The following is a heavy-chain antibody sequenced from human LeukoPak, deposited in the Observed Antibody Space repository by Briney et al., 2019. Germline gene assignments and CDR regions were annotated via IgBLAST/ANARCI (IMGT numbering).Heavy chain of an antibody. J-gene: IGHJ5*02. Sequence: ASVKVSCKASGGTFSSYAISWVRQAPGQGLEWMGIINPSGGSTSYAQKFQGRVTMTRDTSTSTVYMELSSLRSEDTAVYYCAREGSSWYSWFDPWGQGTLVTVSS. CDR2: INPSGGST. D-gene: IGHD6-13*01. CDR1: GGTFSSYA. CDR3: AREGSSWYSWFDP. V-gene: IGHV1-46*01.